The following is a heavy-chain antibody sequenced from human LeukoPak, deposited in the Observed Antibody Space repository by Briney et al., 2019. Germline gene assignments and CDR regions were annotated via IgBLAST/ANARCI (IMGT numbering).Heavy chain of an antibody. D-gene: IGHD6-25*01. V-gene: IGHV4-59*08. CDR2: LYYSGST. CDR3: ARHANAYSSGWFDY. CDR1: GEYITSSY. Sequence: SETLSLTCTVSGEYITSSYWSWIRQPPGKGLEWIGYLYYSGSTNYNPSLKSRVTMSVDTSRNQFSLKLSSVTAADTAVYYCARHANAYSSGWFDYWGQGTLSPSPQ. J-gene: IGHJ4*02.